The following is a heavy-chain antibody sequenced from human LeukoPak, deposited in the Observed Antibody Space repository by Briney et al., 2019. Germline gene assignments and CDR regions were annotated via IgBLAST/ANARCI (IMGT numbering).Heavy chain of an antibody. D-gene: IGHD6-19*01. CDR3: AKAHHRLSSGWYFDY. CDR1: GFTFSSYA. CDR2: ISYDGSNK. J-gene: IGHJ4*02. V-gene: IGHV3-30*04. Sequence: LPGGSLRLSCAASGFTFSSYAMHWVRQAPGKGLEWVAVISYDGSNKYYADSVKGRFTVSRDNSRNTLYLHMKSLRTEDTALYYCAKAHHRLSSGWYFDYWGQGTLLTVSS.